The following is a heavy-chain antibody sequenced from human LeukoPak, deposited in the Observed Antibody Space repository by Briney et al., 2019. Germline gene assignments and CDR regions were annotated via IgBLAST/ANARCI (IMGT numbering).Heavy chain of an antibody. CDR1: GYSISSGYY. Sequence: EASETLSLTCTVSGYSISSGYYWGWIRQPPGKGLEWIGSIYHSGSTYYNPSLKSRVTISVDTSKNQFSLKLSSVTAADTAVYYCASPTYYGSGSYGYFDYWGQGTLVTVSS. CDR2: IYHSGST. D-gene: IGHD3-10*01. V-gene: IGHV4-38-2*02. CDR3: ASPTYYGSGSYGYFDY. J-gene: IGHJ4*02.